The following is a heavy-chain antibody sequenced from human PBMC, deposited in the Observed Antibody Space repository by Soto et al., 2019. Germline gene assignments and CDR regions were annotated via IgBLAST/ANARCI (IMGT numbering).Heavy chain of an antibody. CDR1: GGSVSSPKYF. V-gene: IGHV4-61*01. D-gene: IGHD3-9*01. CDR3: ARTVMPVGNLTAIDH. CDR2: IYNIGKT. J-gene: IGHJ4*02. Sequence: QMQLQESGPGLVKPSETLSLACTVSGGSVSSPKYFWSWIRQPPGKGLEWVAYIYNIGKTNYNPSLRSRATISVDTAKNQCSLKLTSVTGADSAVYFCARTVMPVGNLTAIDHCCQRVLVTVSS.